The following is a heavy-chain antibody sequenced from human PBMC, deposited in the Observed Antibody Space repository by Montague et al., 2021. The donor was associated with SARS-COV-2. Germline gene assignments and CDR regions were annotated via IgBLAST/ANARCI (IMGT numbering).Heavy chain of an antibody. D-gene: IGHD6-13*01. CDR2: IYRSGYT. V-gene: IGHV4-39*01. J-gene: IGHJ3*02. Sequence: SETLSLTCTVSSDSISISSNLSYRGWIRQPPGKGLEWIGSIYRSGYTFYSPSLKSRITMSVDTSKNQFSLELASVTAADTAVYYCARRGYSNSRLDDAFDIWGQGTMVIVSS. CDR3: ARRGYSNSRLDDAFDI. CDR1: SDSISISSNLSY.